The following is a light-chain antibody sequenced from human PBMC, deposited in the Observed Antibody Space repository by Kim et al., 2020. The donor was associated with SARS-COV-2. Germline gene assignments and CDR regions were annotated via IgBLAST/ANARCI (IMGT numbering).Light chain of an antibody. V-gene: IGLV2-23*02. J-gene: IGLJ2*01. CDR1: SSDVGNYNL. Sequence: QSALTQPASVSGSPGQSITISCTGTSSDVGNYNLVSWYQQHPGKAPKLMIYEVNKRPSGISNRFSGSKSGNTASLTISGLQAEDEADYYCCSYAGSTTDVFGGGTKLTVL. CDR3: CSYAGSTTDV. CDR2: EVN.